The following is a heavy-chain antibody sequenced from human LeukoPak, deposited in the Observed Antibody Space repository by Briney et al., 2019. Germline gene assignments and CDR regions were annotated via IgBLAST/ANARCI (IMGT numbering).Heavy chain of an antibody. CDR1: GGSFSGYY. J-gene: IGHJ5*02. CDR2: INHSGST. CDR3: ARGGDSSRQTNNCFDP. V-gene: IGHV4-34*01. D-gene: IGHD6-13*01. Sequence: SETLSLTCAVYGGSFSGYYWSWIRQPPGKGLEWIGEINHSGSTNYNPSLKSRVTISVDTSKNQFSLKLSSVTAADTAVYYCARGGDSSRQTNNCFDPWGQATLVTVSS.